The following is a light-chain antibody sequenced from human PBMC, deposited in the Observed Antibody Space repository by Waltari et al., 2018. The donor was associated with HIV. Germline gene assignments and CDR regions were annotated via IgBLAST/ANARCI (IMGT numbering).Light chain of an antibody. CDR1: QSVSRY. CDR3: QQRYIWLS. CDR2: DAS. V-gene: IGKV3-11*01. J-gene: IGKJ4*01. Sequence: EIVLTQSPATLSLSPGERATLSCRASQSVSRYLAWYKHKPGQAPRLLIYDASNRATGIPARFSGSGSGTDFTLTISSLEPEDFAVYYCQQRYIWLSFGGGTKVEIK.